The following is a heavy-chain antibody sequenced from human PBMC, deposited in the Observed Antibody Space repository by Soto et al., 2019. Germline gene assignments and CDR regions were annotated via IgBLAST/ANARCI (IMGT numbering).Heavy chain of an antibody. CDR3: ARGSLGYCSSSRRYYMDV. CDR2: MNPNSGNT. CDR1: GYTFSSYD. D-gene: IGHD2-2*01. J-gene: IGHJ6*03. V-gene: IGHV1-8*01. Sequence: ASVKVSCKASGYTFSSYDINWVRQATGQGLEWVGWMNPNSGNTGYAEKFQGRVTMTRNTSISTAYMELSSLRSEDTAVFYCARGSLGYCSSSRRYYMDVWGKGTTVPVSS.